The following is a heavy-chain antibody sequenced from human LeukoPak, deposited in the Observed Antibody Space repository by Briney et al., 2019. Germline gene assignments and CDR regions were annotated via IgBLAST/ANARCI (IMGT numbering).Heavy chain of an antibody. CDR2: ISYDGSNK. D-gene: IGHD1-26*01. Sequence: PGGSLRLSCAASGFTFSSYGMHWVRQAPGKGLEWVAVISYDGSNKYYADSVKGRSTIPRDNSKNTLYLQMNSLRAEDTAVYYCANAQTNSGSYFFDYWGQGTLVTVSS. CDR3: ANAQTNSGSYFFDY. J-gene: IGHJ4*02. V-gene: IGHV3-30*18. CDR1: GFTFSSYG.